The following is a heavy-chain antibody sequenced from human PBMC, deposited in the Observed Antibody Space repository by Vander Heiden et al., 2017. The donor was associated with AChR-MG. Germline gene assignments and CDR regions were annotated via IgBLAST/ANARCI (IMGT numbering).Heavy chain of an antibody. D-gene: IGHD1-1*01. Sequence: QVQLVQSGAEVKKPGASVKVSCKVSGYTLPELSMHWVRQAPGKGLEWMGGFDPEDGETIYAQKFHGRVTMTEDTSTDTAYMELSSLSSEETAVYYCATKRLERRCSGCGMDVWGQGTTVTVSS. CDR2: FDPEDGET. V-gene: IGHV1-24*01. CDR1: GYTLPELS. J-gene: IGHJ6*02. CDR3: ATKRLERRCSGCGMDV.